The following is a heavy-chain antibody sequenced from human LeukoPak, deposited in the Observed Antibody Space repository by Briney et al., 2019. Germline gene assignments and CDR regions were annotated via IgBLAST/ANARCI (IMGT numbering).Heavy chain of an antibody. J-gene: IGHJ4*02. CDR1: GYTFTSYG. CDR2: ISAYNGNT. Sequence: GASVKVSCKASGYTFTSYGISWVRQAPGQGLEWMGWISAYNGNTNYAQKLQGRVTMTTDTSTSTAYMELRSLRSDDTAVYYCARDHGYDILTGYYSEFDYWGQGTLVTVSS. D-gene: IGHD3-9*01. CDR3: ARDHGYDILTGYYSEFDY. V-gene: IGHV1-18*01.